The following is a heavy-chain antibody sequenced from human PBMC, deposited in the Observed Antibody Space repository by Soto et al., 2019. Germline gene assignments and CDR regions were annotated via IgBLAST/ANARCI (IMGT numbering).Heavy chain of an antibody. Sequence: SQTLSLTCAVYGGSFSGYYWSWIRQPPGKGLEWIGEINHSGSTNYNPSLKSRVTISVDTSKNQFSLKLSSVTAADTAVYYCARDGYSYGNWFDPWGQGTLVTVSS. CDR3: ARDGYSYGNWFDP. J-gene: IGHJ5*02. D-gene: IGHD5-18*01. CDR2: INHSGST. V-gene: IGHV4-34*01. CDR1: GGSFSGYY.